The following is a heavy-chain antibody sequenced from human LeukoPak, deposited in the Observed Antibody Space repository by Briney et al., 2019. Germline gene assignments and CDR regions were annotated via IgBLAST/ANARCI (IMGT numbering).Heavy chain of an antibody. Sequence: PGGSLRLSCAASGFTFNNYGMHWVRQAPGKGLEWVAFIRYNGNNQYYADSVKGRFTISRDNARDTLYLQMNSLRADDTAVYYCATDVGYTAYDWGQGTLVTVSS. J-gene: IGHJ4*02. V-gene: IGHV3-30*02. CDR2: IRYNGNNQ. CDR3: ATDVGYTAYD. D-gene: IGHD5-12*01. CDR1: GFTFNNYG.